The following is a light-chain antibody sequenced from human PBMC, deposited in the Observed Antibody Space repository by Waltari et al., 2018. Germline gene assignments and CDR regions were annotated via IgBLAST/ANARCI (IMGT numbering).Light chain of an antibody. CDR2: DGN. CDR1: SRAVGSHDP. J-gene: IGLJ3*02. V-gene: IGLV2-23*01. CDR3: CSDEGDNTWV. Sequence: QSALTPPASVSASPGQSITISCTGTSRAVGSHDPVSWYQRFPGKAPKLIIYDGNKRPSRVSNRFSGFQSGNTATLTISGLQAEDEADYYCCSDEGDNTWVFGGGTKVTVL.